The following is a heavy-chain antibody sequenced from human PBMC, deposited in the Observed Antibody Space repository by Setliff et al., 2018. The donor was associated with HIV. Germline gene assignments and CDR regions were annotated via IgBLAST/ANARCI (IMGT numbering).Heavy chain of an antibody. CDR1: GGSIGGSSNY. D-gene: IGHD3-3*01. CDR2: IYYSGST. Sequence: SETLSLTCTVSGGSIGGSSNYWGWIRQPPGKGLEWIGSIYYSGSTYYNASLKSRVSIFVDTSENQFSLRLTSVTAADTAVYYCVMSPPRIFGPIIRAFESWGQGTLVTVSS. J-gene: IGHJ4*02. V-gene: IGHV4-39*01. CDR3: VMSPPRIFGPIIRAFES.